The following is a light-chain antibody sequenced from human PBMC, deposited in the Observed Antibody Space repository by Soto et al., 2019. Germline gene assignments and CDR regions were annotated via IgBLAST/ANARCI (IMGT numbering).Light chain of an antibody. J-gene: IGKJ5*01. CDR2: YIS. Sequence: IVVTQSPATLSLSQGERATLSCRASQSAGNFLAWYQQKPGQAPRLLIYYISTRATGIPARFSGSGSGTESTLTINSLQAEDSVVYYCQQHNLLLIPFGQGTRLDIK. CDR3: QQHNLLLIP. V-gene: IGKV3D-15*01. CDR1: QSAGNF.